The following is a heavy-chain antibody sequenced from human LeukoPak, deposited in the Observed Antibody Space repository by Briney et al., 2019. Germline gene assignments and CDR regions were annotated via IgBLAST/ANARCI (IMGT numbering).Heavy chain of an antibody. CDR1: GYTFTSNY. V-gene: IGHV1-46*01. D-gene: IGHD3-16*01. CDR3: ARGLAGSYARSFDY. J-gene: IGHJ4*02. CDR2: ISPSGGST. Sequence: ASVKVSCKAFGYTFTSNYMHWVRQAPGQGPEWMGVISPSGGSTTYAQKFQGRVTLTRDMSTSTDYLELRSLRSDDTAVYYCARGLAGSYARSFDYWGQGTLVTVSS.